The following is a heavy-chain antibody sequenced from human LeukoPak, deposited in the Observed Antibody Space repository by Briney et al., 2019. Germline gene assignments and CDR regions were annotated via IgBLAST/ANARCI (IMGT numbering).Heavy chain of an antibody. Sequence: GGSLRLSCAASGFTVSSNYMSWVRQAPGKGLEWVSVIYSGGSTYYADSVKGRFTISRDNSKNTLYLQMSSLRAEDTAVYYCAKEFNRGLPDYWGQGTLVTVPS. V-gene: IGHV3-53*05. J-gene: IGHJ4*02. D-gene: IGHD2-21*01. CDR3: AKEFNRGLPDY. CDR1: GFTVSSNY. CDR2: IYSGGST.